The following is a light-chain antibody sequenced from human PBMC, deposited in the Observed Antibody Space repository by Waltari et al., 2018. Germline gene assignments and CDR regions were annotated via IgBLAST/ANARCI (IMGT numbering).Light chain of an antibody. Sequence: EIVMTQSPATLSVSPGERATLSCRASQSVSRNLAGYQQKPGQAPRLLIYRSSTRATGIPARFSGSGSGTEFTLTISSLQSEDFAIYYCQQYNNWPPWTFGQGTKVEIK. CDR1: QSVSRN. CDR2: RSS. J-gene: IGKJ1*01. V-gene: IGKV3-15*01. CDR3: QQYNNWPPWT.